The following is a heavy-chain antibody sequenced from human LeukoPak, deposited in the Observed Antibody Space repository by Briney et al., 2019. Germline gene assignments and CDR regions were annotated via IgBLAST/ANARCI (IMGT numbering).Heavy chain of an antibody. J-gene: IGHJ4*02. Sequence: SETLSLTCTVSGGSISSSSYYWGWIRQPPGKGLEWIGSIYYSGSTYYNPSLKSRVTISVDTSKNQFSLKLSSVTAADTAVYYCARRYYYDSSGYDYWGQGTLVTVSS. V-gene: IGHV4-39*01. CDR3: ARRYYYDSSGYDY. CDR1: GGSISSSSYY. CDR2: IYYSGST. D-gene: IGHD3-22*01.